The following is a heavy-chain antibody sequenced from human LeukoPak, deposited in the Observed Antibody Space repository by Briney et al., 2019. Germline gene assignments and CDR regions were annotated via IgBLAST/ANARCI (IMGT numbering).Heavy chain of an antibody. V-gene: IGHV1-8*01. CDR2: MNPYTGKT. Sequence: ASVKVSCKASGYTFTSYDINWVRQATGQGLEWLGWMNPYTGKTGYAQKFQGRVTFTGDTSIRTAYMEVSSPTSEDTAVYYCARAPTPFYYDSSAYYSDFWGQGTLVTVSS. J-gene: IGHJ4*02. CDR3: ARAPTPFYYDSSAYYSDF. CDR1: GYTFTSYD. D-gene: IGHD6-25*01.